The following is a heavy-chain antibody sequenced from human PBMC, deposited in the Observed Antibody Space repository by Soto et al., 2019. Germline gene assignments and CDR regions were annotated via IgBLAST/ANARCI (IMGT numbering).Heavy chain of an antibody. CDR3: AKDIGHYDSSGYYLYYYYYGMDV. V-gene: IGHV3-9*01. CDR2: ISWNSGSI. Sequence: GGSLRLSCAASGFTFDDYAMHWVRQAPGKGLEWVSGISWNSGSIGYADSVKGRFTISRDNAKNSLYLQMNRLRAEDTALYYCAKDIGHYDSSGYYLYYYYYGMDVWGQGTTVTVSS. J-gene: IGHJ6*02. D-gene: IGHD3-22*01. CDR1: GFTFDDYA.